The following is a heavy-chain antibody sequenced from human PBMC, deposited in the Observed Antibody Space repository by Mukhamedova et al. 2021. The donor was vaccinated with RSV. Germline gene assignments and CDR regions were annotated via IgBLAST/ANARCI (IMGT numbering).Heavy chain of an antibody. V-gene: IGHV1-18*01. J-gene: IGHJ4*02. Sequence: MGWISGYNGNTDYPQKLQGRVTVTTDTSTSTAYMELSSLRSDDTALYYCARDASAVAGTMDYWGQGTLVTVSA. D-gene: IGHD6-19*01. CDR2: ISGYNGNT. CDR3: ARDASAVAGTMDY.